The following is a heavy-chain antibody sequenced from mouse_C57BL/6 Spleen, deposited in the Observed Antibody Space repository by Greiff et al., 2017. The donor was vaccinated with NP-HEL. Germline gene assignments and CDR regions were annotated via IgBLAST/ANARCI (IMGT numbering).Heavy chain of an antibody. V-gene: IGHV14-4*01. CDR2: IDPENGDT. J-gene: IGHJ3*01. Sequence: SVASLFRPVSSVPLSFTASVFNIKDDYLHCVKPLPAQFLEWIGWIDPENGDTEYASKFQGKATITADTSSNTAYLQLSSLTSEDTAVYYCTTWGAYWGQGTLVTVSA. CDR3: TTWGAY. CDR1: VFNIKDDY.